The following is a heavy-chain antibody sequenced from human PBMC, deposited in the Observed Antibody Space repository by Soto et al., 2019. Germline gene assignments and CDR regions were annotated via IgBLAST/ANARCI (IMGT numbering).Heavy chain of an antibody. Sequence: SETLSLTCAVSGYSISSSNWWGWIRQPPGKGLEWIGYIYYSGTTYYNPSLKSRVTMSVDTSKNQFSLKLTSVTAVDTAVYYCASYHSNWFDPWGQGTLVTVSS. CDR3: ASYHSNWFDP. CDR2: IYYSGTT. CDR1: GYSISSSNW. V-gene: IGHV4-28*01. J-gene: IGHJ5*02.